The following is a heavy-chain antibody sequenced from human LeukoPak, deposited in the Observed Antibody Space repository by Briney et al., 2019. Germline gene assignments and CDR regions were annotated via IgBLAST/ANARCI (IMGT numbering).Heavy chain of an antibody. J-gene: IGHJ6*03. D-gene: IGHD3-3*01. CDR2: INYTGST. CDR3: ARVLGWSGYYNDHYYYMDV. V-gene: IGHV4-34*01. CDR1: GDSFNTFY. Sequence: SETLSLTCAVSGDSFNTFYWGWIRQPPGKGLEWIGQINYTGSTDYNPSLKSRVTISIDTSNIQFPLKLRSVTAADTAVYYCARVLGWSGYYNDHYYYMDVWDKGTTVTVSS.